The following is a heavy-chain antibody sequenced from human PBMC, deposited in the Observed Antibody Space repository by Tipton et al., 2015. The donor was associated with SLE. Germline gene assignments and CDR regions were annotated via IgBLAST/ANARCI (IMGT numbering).Heavy chain of an antibody. Sequence: TLSLTCTVSGGSISSYYWSWIRQPPGKGMEWIGYIYYSGRTNYNPSLKSRVTISVDTSKNQFSLKLSSVTAADTAVYYCARVGSGVDYWGQGTLVTVSS. V-gene: IGHV4-59*01. CDR2: IYYSGRT. D-gene: IGHD3-10*01. CDR1: GGSISSYY. J-gene: IGHJ4*02. CDR3: ARVGSGVDY.